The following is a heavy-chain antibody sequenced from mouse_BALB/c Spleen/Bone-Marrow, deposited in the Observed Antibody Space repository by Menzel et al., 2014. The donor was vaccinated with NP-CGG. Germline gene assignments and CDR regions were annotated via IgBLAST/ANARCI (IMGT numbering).Heavy chain of an antibody. V-gene: IGHV3-2*02. CDR3: ARGTLY. J-gene: IGHJ2*01. Sequence: EVKLQESGPGLVKPSPSLYLSCTVTGYSITGDYAWHWIRQFPGNKLEWIGSISYHGITSYNQSLKSQISITRYISKNQVVLQLNAVTTEDTATYYCARGTLYWGQGTTLTVSS. CDR2: ISYHGIT. CDR1: GYSITGDYA.